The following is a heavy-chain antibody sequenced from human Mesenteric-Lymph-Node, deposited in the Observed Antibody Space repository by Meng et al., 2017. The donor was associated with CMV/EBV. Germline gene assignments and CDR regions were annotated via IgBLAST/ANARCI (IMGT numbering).Heavy chain of an antibody. D-gene: IGHD6-19*01. CDR3: AKGRSKRDAEYSSAWYLLWLDP. CDR2: ISAGGTNS. Sequence: YALTWVRQPAGKGLEWVSTISAGGTNSKYADSVKGRFTISRDSSKNTAYLQMNSLRVEDTAIYYCAKGRSKRDAEYSSAWYLLWLDPWGQGTLVTVSS. J-gene: IGHJ5*02. V-gene: IGHV3-23*01. CDR1: YA.